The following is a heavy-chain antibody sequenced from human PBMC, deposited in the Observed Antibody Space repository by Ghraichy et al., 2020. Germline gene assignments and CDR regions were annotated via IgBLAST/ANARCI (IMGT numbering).Heavy chain of an antibody. J-gene: IGHJ5*02. D-gene: IGHD2-2*01. CDR1: GGSFSGYY. CDR2: INHSGST. V-gene: IGHV4-34*01. Sequence: SETLSHTCAVYGGSFSGYYWSWIRQPPGKGLEWIGEINHSGSTNYNPSLKSRVTISVDTSKNQFSLKLSSVTAADTAVYYCARVPNRVVVVPAAKGPWFDPWGQGTLVTVSS. CDR3: ARVPNRVVVVPAAKGPWFDP.